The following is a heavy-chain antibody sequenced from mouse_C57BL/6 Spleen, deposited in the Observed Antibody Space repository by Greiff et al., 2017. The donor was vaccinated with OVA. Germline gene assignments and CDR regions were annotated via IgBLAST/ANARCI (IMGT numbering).Heavy chain of an antibody. CDR2: LDPSDSYT. D-gene: IGHD1-3*01. CDR3: ARMELRAMDY. J-gene: IGHJ4*01. Sequence: QVQLQQPGAELVMPGASVKLSCKASGYTFTSYWMHWVKQRPGQGLEWIGELDPSDSYTNYNQKFKGKSTLTVDKSSSTAYMQLSSLTSEDSAVYYYARMELRAMDYWGQGTSVTVSS. V-gene: IGHV1-69*01. CDR1: GYTFTSYW.